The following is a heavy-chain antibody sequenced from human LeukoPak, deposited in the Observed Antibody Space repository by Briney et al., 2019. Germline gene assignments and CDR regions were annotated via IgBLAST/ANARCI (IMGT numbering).Heavy chain of an antibody. Sequence: ASVKVSCKASGHTFTSYDINWVRQATGQGLEWLGWMNPNSGNTSYAQKFQGRVTMTRNTSISTAYMELSSLRSEDTAVYYCARMALAAAGKSLGYWGQGTLVTVSS. D-gene: IGHD6-13*01. CDR1: GHTFTSYD. J-gene: IGHJ4*02. CDR3: ARMALAAAGKSLGY. CDR2: MNPNSGNT. V-gene: IGHV1-8*01.